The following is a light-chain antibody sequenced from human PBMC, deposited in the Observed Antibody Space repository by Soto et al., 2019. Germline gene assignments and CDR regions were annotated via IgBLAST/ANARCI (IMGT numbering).Light chain of an antibody. Sequence: EIVLTQSPGTLSLSPGERATLSCRASETVRSSYLAWYQQKLGQAPRLLIYSVYARATGIPDRFRGSESGTDFTLTISRLEPEDFGVYYCQQYGRAPYTFGQGTKLEIK. CDR3: QQYGRAPYT. J-gene: IGKJ2*01. CDR1: ETVRSSY. CDR2: SVY. V-gene: IGKV3-20*01.